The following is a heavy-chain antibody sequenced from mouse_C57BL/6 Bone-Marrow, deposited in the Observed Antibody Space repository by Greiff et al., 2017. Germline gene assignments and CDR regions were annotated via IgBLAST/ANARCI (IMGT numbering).Heavy chain of an antibody. D-gene: IGHD1-1*01. J-gene: IGHJ2*01. CDR3: ARSRTVEATYYFDY. CDR2: IYPGSGST. Sequence: QVQLQQPGAELVKPGASVKMSCKASGYTFTSYWITWVKQRPGQGLEWIGDIYPGSGSTNYNEKFKSKATLTVDTSSSTAYMQLSSLTSEDSAVYYCARSRTVEATYYFDYWGQGTTLTVSS. V-gene: IGHV1-55*01. CDR1: GYTFTSYW.